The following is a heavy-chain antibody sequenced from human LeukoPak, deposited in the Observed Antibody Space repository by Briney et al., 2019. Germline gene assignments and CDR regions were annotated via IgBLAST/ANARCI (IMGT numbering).Heavy chain of an antibody. CDR3: ARRFSYYDFWSGYYTGGFDY. D-gene: IGHD3-3*01. CDR1: GGSISSSNYY. J-gene: IGHJ4*02. Sequence: PSETLSLTCTVSGGSISSSNYYWGWIRQPPGKGLEWIGTIYYGGTTYYNPSLKSRVTISVDTSKNQFSLKLSSVTAADTAVYYCARRFSYYDFWSGYYTGGFDYWGQGTLVTVSS. CDR2: IYYGGTT. V-gene: IGHV4-39*01.